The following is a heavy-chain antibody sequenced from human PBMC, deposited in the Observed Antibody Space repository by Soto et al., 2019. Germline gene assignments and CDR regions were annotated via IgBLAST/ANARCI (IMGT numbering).Heavy chain of an antibody. CDR3: AKDRPRLTQQFNGVS. CDR1: GYTFSEHG. CDR2: ISAYTGVT. D-gene: IGHD2-8*01. J-gene: IGHJ5*02. V-gene: IGHV1-18*01. Sequence: QIQLVQSGPEVKKPGASVRVSCKASGYTFSEHGFSWVRQGPGQGLEWLGWISAYTGVTDYAQKFQGRLTLTTDTSKSTAYMELRSLRSDDTAVYYCAKDRPRLTQQFNGVSCGQGTLVTVSS.